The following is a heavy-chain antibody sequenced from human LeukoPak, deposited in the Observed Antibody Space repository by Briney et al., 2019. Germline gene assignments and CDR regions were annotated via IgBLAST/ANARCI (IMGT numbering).Heavy chain of an antibody. Sequence: VGSLRLSCAASGFTFSSYGMHWVRQAPGKGLEWVAFIRYDGSNKYYADSVKGRFTISRDNSKNTLYLQMNSLRAEDTAVYYCAKGVVVAAKTYYFDYWGQGTLVTVSS. CDR1: GFTFSSYG. J-gene: IGHJ4*02. D-gene: IGHD2-15*01. CDR2: IRYDGSNK. CDR3: AKGVVVAAKTYYFDY. V-gene: IGHV3-30*02.